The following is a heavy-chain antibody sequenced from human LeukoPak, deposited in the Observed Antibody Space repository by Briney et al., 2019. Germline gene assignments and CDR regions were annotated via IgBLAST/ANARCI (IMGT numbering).Heavy chain of an antibody. J-gene: IGHJ6*02. CDR1: GGTFSSYA. CDR3: ARCVVTGYYYYYGMDV. CDR2: IIPIFGTA. Sequence: SVKVSCKASGGTFSSYAISWLRQPPGQGLEWMGGIIPIFGTANYAQKFQGRVTVTADESTSTAYMELSSLRSEDTAVYYCARCVVTGYYYYYGMDVWGQGTTVTVSS. D-gene: IGHD3-22*01. V-gene: IGHV1-69*13.